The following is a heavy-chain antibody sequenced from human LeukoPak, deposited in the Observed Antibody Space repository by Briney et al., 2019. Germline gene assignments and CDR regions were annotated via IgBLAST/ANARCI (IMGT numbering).Heavy chain of an antibody. Sequence: PSETLSLNCTVSGGSISSSHWWSWVRQPPGKGLEWIGEIHHSGSTNYNPSLKSRVSISVDKFKNQFSLKLSSVTAADTAVYYCASKLTAVAGYFDCWGQGTLVTVSS. V-gene: IGHV4-4*02. CDR1: GGSISSSHW. CDR2: IHHSGST. D-gene: IGHD6-19*01. CDR3: ASKLTAVAGYFDC. J-gene: IGHJ4*02.